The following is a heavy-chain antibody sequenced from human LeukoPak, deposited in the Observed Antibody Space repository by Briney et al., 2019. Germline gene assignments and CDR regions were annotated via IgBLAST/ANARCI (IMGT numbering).Heavy chain of an antibody. Sequence: PGGSLRLSCAASGFTFSSYSMNWVRQAPGKGLEWVSSISSSSSYIYYADSVKGRFTISRDNAKNSLYLQMNSLRAEDTAVYYCARDLPRDYYDSSGYTSFWGQGTMVTVSS. CDR1: GFTFSSYS. J-gene: IGHJ3*01. V-gene: IGHV3-21*01. CDR3: ARDLPRDYYDSSGYTSF. CDR2: ISSSSSYI. D-gene: IGHD3-22*01.